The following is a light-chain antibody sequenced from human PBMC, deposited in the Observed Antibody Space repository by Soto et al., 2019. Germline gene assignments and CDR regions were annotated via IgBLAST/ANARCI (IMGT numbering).Light chain of an antibody. CDR2: SNH. CDR3: AAWDDSLNGYV. V-gene: IGLV1-44*01. Sequence: QSVLTQPPSASGIPGQRVTISCSGSSSNIGSNTVSWYQQLPGKAPKLLISSNHQRPSGVPDRFSGSKSGTSASLAISGLQSEDEADYYCAAWDDSLNGYVFGTGIKVTVL. CDR1: SSNIGSNT. J-gene: IGLJ1*01.